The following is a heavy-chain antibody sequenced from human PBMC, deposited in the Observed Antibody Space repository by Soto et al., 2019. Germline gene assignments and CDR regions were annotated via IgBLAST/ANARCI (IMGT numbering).Heavy chain of an antibody. D-gene: IGHD3-22*01. Sequence: ASVKVSCKVSGYTLTELSMHWVRQAPGKGLEWMGGFDPEDGETIYAQKFQGRVTMTEDTSTDTAYMELSSLRSEDTAVYYCATFIKPATIRFLADYYDSSGYYAVYWGQGTLVTVSS. CDR1: GYTLTELS. V-gene: IGHV1-24*01. CDR3: ATFIKPATIRFLADYYDSSGYYAVY. CDR2: FDPEDGET. J-gene: IGHJ4*02.